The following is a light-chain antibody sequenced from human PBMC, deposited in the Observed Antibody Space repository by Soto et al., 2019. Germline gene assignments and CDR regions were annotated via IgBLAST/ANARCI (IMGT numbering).Light chain of an antibody. J-gene: IGKJ1*01. V-gene: IGKV1-8*01. CDR2: AAS. Sequence: AIRMTQSPSSFSASTGDRVTITCRASQGISGYLAWYQQKSGKAPKLLIYAASTLQSGVPSRFSGSGSGTDFTLTISCLQSDDFATYYCQQYYSYPWTFGQGTKVELK. CDR3: QQYYSYPWT. CDR1: QGISGY.